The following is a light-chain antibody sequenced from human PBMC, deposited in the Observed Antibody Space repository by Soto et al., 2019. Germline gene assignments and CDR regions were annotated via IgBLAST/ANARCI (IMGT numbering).Light chain of an antibody. CDR2: TNN. Sequence: QPVLTQPPSASATPGQRVTISCSGSSSNIGSNTANWYQQLPGTAPKVLIYTNNRRPSGVPDRFSGSKSGTSASLAISGLRSEDEADYYCAAWDDSLNGVVFGGGTKVTVL. J-gene: IGLJ2*01. V-gene: IGLV1-44*01. CDR1: SSNIGSNT. CDR3: AAWDDSLNGVV.